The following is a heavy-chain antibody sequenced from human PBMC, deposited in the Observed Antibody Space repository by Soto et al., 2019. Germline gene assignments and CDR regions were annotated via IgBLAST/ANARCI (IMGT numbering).Heavy chain of an antibody. J-gene: IGHJ3*02. V-gene: IGHV1-69*01. D-gene: IGHD3-10*01. CDR3: ARGVYGSGNYYTGPSAFDI. CDR1: GGPLRDQG. Sequence: QVQLEQSGAEVKKPGSSVRFSCKPSGGPLRDQGFAWLRQSLGQGLEWLGGPIPVFKTAKYAQKSQDRVTVTADEFTNIAYMELSSLRSEDTAFYFCARGVYGSGNYYTGPSAFDIWGQGTMVIVSS. CDR2: PIPVFKTA.